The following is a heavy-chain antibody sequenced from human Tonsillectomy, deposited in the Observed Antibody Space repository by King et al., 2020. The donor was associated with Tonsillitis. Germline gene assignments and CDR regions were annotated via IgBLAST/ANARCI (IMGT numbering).Heavy chain of an antibody. V-gene: IGHV3-53*01. CDR2: IYSGGST. CDR1: GFTVSSKY. CDR3: ARGYCSSTSCYIPRWFDP. D-gene: IGHD2-2*02. J-gene: IGHJ5*02. Sequence: VQLVESGGGLIQPGGSLRLSCAASGFTVSSKYMSWVRQAPGKGLEWVSVIYSGGSTYYAASVKCRFTISRDNSKNTLYLQMNSLRAEDTAVYYCARGYCSSTSCYIPRWFDPWGQGTLVTVSS.